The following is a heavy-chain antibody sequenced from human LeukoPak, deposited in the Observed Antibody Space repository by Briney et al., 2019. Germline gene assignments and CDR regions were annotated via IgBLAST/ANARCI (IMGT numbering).Heavy chain of an antibody. Sequence: SETLSLTCAVSGGSFSGYYWSWIRQPPGKGLEWIGEINHSGSTNYNPSLKSRVTISVDTSKNQFSLRLSSVTAADTAVYYCAAGGCSSTSCLSYFDSWGQGTLVTVSS. D-gene: IGHD2-2*01. CDR3: AAGGCSSTSCLSYFDS. CDR2: INHSGST. V-gene: IGHV4-34*01. J-gene: IGHJ4*02. CDR1: GGSFSGYY.